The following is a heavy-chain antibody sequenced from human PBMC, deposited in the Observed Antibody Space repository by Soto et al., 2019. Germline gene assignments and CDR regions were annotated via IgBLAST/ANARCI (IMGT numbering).Heavy chain of an antibody. J-gene: IGHJ4*02. CDR1: GFTFTNYA. CDR2: LSGDGRST. V-gene: IGHV3-23*01. CDR3: AKDLIENSLLSYHFDY. Sequence: GGSLRLSCAASGFTFTNYAMGWVRQAPGKGLEWLSSLSGDGRSTYYADSVKGRFTISRDNSKNTLDLQINSLRAEDTALYYCAKDLIENSLLSYHFDYWGQGTPVTVSS. D-gene: IGHD1-7*01.